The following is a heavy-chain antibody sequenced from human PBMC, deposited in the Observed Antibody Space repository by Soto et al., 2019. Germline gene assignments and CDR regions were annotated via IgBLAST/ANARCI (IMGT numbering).Heavy chain of an antibody. V-gene: IGHV6-1*01. CDR1: GDSVSSNTAA. Sequence: SETLSLTCAVSGDSVSSNTAAWNWIRSSPSRGLEWLGRTYYRSNWRHDYAVSVKSRITVNPDTSKNHFSLQLNSVTPDDTAVYYCARGVAGTGFDLWGQGTLVTVSS. CDR3: ARGVAGTGFDL. D-gene: IGHD6-19*01. CDR2: TYYRSNWRH. J-gene: IGHJ4*02.